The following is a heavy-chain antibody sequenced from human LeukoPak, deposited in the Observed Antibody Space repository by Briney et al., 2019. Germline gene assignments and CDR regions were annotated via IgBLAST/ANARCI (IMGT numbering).Heavy chain of an antibody. V-gene: IGHV3-53*01. D-gene: IGHD2/OR15-2a*01. CDR3: ARLLGTS. J-gene: IGHJ5*02. CDR2: IYSDGTT. Sequence: GGSLRLSCAASGFTVSSYYMSWVRQAPGKGLEWVSIIYSDGTTYYADSVKGRFTVSRDNSKNTLYLQMNSLRAEDTAVYYGARLLGTSWGQGTLVTVSS. CDR1: GFTVSSYY.